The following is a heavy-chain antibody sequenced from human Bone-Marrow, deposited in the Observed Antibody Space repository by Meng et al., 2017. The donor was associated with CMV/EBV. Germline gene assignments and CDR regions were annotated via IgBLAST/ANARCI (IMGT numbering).Heavy chain of an antibody. CDR1: GGSISSTSYY. CDR2: IYYSGST. V-gene: IGHV4-39*07. D-gene: IGHD2-2*01. J-gene: IGHJ6*02. CDR3: ARSPRGVPALPYYYGMAV. Sequence: GSLRLSCTVSGGSISSTSYYWGWIRQPPGKGLEWIGCIYYSGSTYYNPSLKSRLTISVDTSKNQFSLKLSSVTAADTAVYYCARSPRGVPALPYYYGMAVWGQGNTVNGAS.